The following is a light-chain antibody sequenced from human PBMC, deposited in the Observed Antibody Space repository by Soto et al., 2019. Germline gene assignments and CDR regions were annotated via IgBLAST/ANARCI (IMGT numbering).Light chain of an antibody. CDR2: DVN. CDR1: SSDIGSFTF. CDR3: SSYTSSSPHV. Sequence: QSALTQPASVSGSPGQSITISCTGTSSDIGSFTFVSWYQQHPGKVPKLMIFDVNRRPSGVSDRFSGSKSGHTASLTISGLQAEDEGDYYCSSYTSSSPHVFGSGTKLTVL. J-gene: IGLJ1*01. V-gene: IGLV2-14*03.